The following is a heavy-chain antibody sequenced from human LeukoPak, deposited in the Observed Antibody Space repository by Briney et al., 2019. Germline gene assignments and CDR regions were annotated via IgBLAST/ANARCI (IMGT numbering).Heavy chain of an antibody. Sequence: GASVKVSCKASGYTFTSYDINWVRQATGQGLEWMGWMNPNSGNTGYAQKFQGRVTMTRNTSISTAYMELRSLRSDGTAVYYCARERSAGWFDPWGQGTLVTVSS. V-gene: IGHV1-8*01. D-gene: IGHD6-25*01. CDR1: GYTFTSYD. CDR2: MNPNSGNT. J-gene: IGHJ5*02. CDR3: ARERSAGWFDP.